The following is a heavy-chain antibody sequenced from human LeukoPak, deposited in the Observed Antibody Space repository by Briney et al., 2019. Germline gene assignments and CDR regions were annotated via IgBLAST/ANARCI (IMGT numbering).Heavy chain of an antibody. CDR3: AREGLGYYDSSGYLDY. D-gene: IGHD3-22*01. CDR1: GGSISGGSYY. V-gene: IGHV4-61*02. Sequence: SQTLSLTCTVSGGSISGGSYYWSWIRQPAGKGLEWIGRIYTSGSTNYNPSLKSRVTISVDTSKNQFSLKLSSVTAADTAVYYCAREGLGYYDSSGYLDYWGQGTLVTVSS. CDR2: IYTSGST. J-gene: IGHJ4*02.